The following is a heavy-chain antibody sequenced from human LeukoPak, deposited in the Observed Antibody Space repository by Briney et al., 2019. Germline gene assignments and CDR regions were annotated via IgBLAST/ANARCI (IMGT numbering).Heavy chain of an antibody. CDR2: IYPGDSDT. D-gene: IGHD2-2*01. Sequence: GESLKISCEGSGYSFTSYWIGWVRQMPGKGPEWMGIIYPGDSDTRYSPSSQGQVTISADKSISTAYLQWSSLKASDTAMYYCARPTGRGVVVPVAVDYWGQGTLVTASS. CDR1: GYSFTSYW. J-gene: IGHJ4*02. CDR3: ARPTGRGVVVPVAVDY. V-gene: IGHV5-51*01.